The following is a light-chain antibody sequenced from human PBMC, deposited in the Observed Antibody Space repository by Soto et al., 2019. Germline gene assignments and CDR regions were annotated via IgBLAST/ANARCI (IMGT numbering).Light chain of an antibody. V-gene: IGKV1-5*01. CDR1: QSISSR. Sequence: DIQMTQSPSTLSASVGDRVTITCRASQSISSRLAWYRQKPGKAPKLLIYDASSLESGVPSRLSGSGSGTEFTLTINSLQPDDFATYYCQQYDTYSYTFGQGAKLEIK. J-gene: IGKJ2*01. CDR2: DAS. CDR3: QQYDTYSYT.